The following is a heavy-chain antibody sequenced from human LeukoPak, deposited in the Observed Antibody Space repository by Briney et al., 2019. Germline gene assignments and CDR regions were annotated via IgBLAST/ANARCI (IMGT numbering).Heavy chain of an antibody. J-gene: IGHJ4*02. CDR2: IYTSGST. D-gene: IGHD1-14*01. CDR3: ARNPGGRRFDY. V-gene: IGHV4-61*02. Sequence: PSETLSLTCTVSGGSISSGSYYWSWIRQPAGKGLEWIGRIYTSGSTNYNPSLKSRVTISVDTSKNQFSLKLSSVTAADTAVYYCARNPGGRRFDYWGQGTLVTVSS. CDR1: GGSISSGSYY.